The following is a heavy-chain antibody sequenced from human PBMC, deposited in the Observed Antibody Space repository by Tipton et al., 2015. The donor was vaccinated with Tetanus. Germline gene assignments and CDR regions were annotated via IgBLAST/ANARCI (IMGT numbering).Heavy chain of an antibody. CDR1: GFTFGDFA. Sequence: SLRLSCTGSGFTFGDFAVSWLRQAPGKGLEWLSFIETNARGGATRYAASVQDRFTISRDDSKNTVYLEMNSLNSEDTAVYFCAKRGQQWVVSSYFDSWGQGTLVAVSS. CDR3: AKRGQQWVVSSYFDS. V-gene: IGHV3-49*03. CDR2: IETNARGGAT. D-gene: IGHD6-19*01. J-gene: IGHJ4*02.